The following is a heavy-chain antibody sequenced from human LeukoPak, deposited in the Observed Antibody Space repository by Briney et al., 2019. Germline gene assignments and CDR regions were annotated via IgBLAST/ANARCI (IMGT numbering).Heavy chain of an antibody. CDR3: ARVGSGNFLGAFDI. CDR2: INQDGSEK. J-gene: IGHJ3*02. V-gene: IGHV3-7*03. CDR1: GFTFSRNW. Sequence: GGSLRLSCAASGFTFSRNWMIWVRQAPGKRLEWVANINQDGSEKYYVDSVKGRFTISRDNAKNSLFLQMNSLRAEDTAVYYCARVGSGNFLGAFDIWGQGTMVTVSS. D-gene: IGHD1-26*01.